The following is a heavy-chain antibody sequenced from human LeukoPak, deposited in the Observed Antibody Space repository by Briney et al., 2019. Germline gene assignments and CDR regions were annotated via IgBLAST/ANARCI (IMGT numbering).Heavy chain of an antibody. V-gene: IGHV3-21*01. CDR2: ISSSSSYI. CDR1: GFTFSSYS. J-gene: IGHJ4*02. Sequence: NAGESLKISCAASGFTFSSYSMNWVRQAPGKGLEWVSSISSSSSYIHYADSVRGRFTISRDNAKNSLFLQMNSLRGEDTAVYYCARCTTGKTFGSLREIKKSREIDYWGQGTLVTVSS. CDR3: ARCTTGKTFGSLREIKKSREIDY. D-gene: IGHD1-1*01.